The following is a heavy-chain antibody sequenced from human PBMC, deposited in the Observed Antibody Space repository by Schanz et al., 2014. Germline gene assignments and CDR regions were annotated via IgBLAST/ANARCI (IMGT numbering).Heavy chain of an antibody. CDR1: GFTFNSYA. CDR2: ISHSGGSK. J-gene: IGHJ6*02. D-gene: IGHD2-15*01. V-gene: IGHV3-23*04. Sequence: VQLVESGGGVVQPGRSLRLSCAASGFTFNSYAMTWVRQAPGKGLEWVSSISHSGGSKYYADSVKGRFTISRDNSENTLYLQMNSLSADDTAVFYCAKGMGYCSGGTCYDYYYYGVDVWGQGTTVTVSS. CDR3: AKGMGYCSGGTCYDYYYYGVDV.